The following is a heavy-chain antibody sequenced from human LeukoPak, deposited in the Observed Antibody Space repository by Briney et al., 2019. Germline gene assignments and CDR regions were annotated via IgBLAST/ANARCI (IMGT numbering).Heavy chain of an antibody. V-gene: IGHV5-10-1*01. CDR1: EYSFTSYW. CDR2: IDPSDSYT. J-gene: IGHJ4*02. D-gene: IGHD3-9*01. Sequence: NLGESLKISCRGSEYSFTSYWIGWVRQMPGKGLEWMGRIDPSDSYTNYSPSFQGHVTISADKSISTAYLQWSSLKASDTAMYYCARGYYDILTGYYTPYYFDYWGQGTLVTVSS. CDR3: ARGYYDILTGYYTPYYFDY.